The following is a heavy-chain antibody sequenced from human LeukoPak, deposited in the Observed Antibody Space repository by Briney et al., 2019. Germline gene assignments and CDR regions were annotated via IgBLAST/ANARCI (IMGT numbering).Heavy chain of an antibody. CDR1: GFTFSTYG. V-gene: IGHV3-30*18. CDR2: IPYDGSGK. J-gene: IGHJ6*02. CDR3: AKAPKMEVTGHYYGLDV. D-gene: IGHD2-21*02. Sequence: GGSLRLSCAASGFTFSTYGIHWVRQAPGKGLECVALIPYDGSGKFYAASVKGRFTIARDNSENTVYLQMSSLSAEDTAVYYCAKAPKMEVTGHYYGLDVWGQGTTVTVSS.